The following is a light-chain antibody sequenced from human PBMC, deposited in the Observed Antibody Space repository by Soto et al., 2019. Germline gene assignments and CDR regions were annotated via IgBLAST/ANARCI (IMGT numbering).Light chain of an antibody. V-gene: IGKV3-15*01. CDR2: GAS. Sequence: EIAMTQSAATLSVSPGATATLSCRASQSISSDLAWYQPKPGQPPRLLLYGASTRPTRVPATYTGSGSGSDFTLTISGLQSEDFAVYYCQQGDNWPLPLGQGTRLEI. J-gene: IGKJ2*01. CDR1: QSISSD. CDR3: QQGDNWPLP.